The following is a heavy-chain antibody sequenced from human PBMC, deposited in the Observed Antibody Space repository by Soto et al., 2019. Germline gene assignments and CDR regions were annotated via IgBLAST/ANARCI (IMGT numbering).Heavy chain of an antibody. J-gene: IGHJ6*03. CDR1: GGSISSGGCY. CDR2: IYYSGST. V-gene: IGHV4-31*03. CDR3: ARGVRVATIRDYYYYMDV. D-gene: IGHD5-12*01. Sequence: PSETLSLTCTVSGGSISSGGCYWSWIRQHPGKGLEWIGYIYYSGSTYSNPSLKSRLTISVDTSKNQFSLKLSSVTAADTAVYYCARGVRVATIRDYYYYMDVWGKGITVTVSS.